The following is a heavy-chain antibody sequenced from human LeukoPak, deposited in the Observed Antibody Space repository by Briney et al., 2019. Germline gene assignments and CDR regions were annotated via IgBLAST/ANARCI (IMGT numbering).Heavy chain of an antibody. Sequence: SEALSLTCTVSGGSISGYYWSWIRQPPGKRLEWIGYIYDTGATNYNPSLKSRFTISIDTSKNQFSLNLSSVTAADTAVYYCARLPLIATTRGGFDPWGQGTLATVSS. V-gene: IGHV4-59*08. D-gene: IGHD1/OR15-1a*01. CDR2: IYDTGAT. CDR1: GGSISGYY. J-gene: IGHJ5*02. CDR3: ARLPLIATTRGGFDP.